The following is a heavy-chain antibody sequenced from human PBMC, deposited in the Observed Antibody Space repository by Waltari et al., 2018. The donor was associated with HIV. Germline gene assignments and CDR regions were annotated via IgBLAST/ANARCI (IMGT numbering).Heavy chain of an antibody. J-gene: IGHJ6*02. CDR1: GYNFTTYW. D-gene: IGHD2-2*01. V-gene: IGHV5-51*01. CDR2: IYPVDSDT. Sequence: EVQLVQSGAEVKKPGESLKISCTGSGYNFTTYWIGWVRQRPGKGLEWMGIIYPVDSDTRYSPAFRGQVTISADKSMSTAYLQWSSLQASDTAIYYCARLGYCSSARCPSGYYYSYGMGVWGQGTTVTVSS. CDR3: ARLGYCSSARCPSGYYYSYGMGV.